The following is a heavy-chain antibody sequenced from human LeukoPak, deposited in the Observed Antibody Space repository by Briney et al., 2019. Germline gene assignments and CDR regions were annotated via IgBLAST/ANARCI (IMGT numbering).Heavy chain of an antibody. CDR3: ARVLEGELNFDY. V-gene: IGHV1-8*03. CDR2: MNPNSGNT. D-gene: IGHD1-26*01. Sequence: ASVKVYCNASGYTFTSYDINWVRQATGQGLEWMGWMNPNSGNTGYAQKFQGRVTITRNTSISTAYMELSSLRSEDTAVYYCARVLEGELNFDYWGQGTLVTVSS. CDR1: GYTFTSYD. J-gene: IGHJ4*02.